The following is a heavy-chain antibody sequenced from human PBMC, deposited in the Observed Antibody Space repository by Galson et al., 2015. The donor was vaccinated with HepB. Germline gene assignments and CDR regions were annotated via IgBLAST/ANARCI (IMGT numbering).Heavy chain of an antibody. CDR3: TASWKTAGGFDI. J-gene: IGHJ3*02. Sequence: SLRLSCAASGFTMSGAWMSWVRQGTGKGLEWVGRLTSKAVGGRTDYTAPVKGRFTISKDDSKNTLYLQMNSLNTEDTAVYYCTASWKTAGGFDIWGQGTMVTVSS. V-gene: IGHV3-15*01. CDR1: GFTMSGAW. CDR2: LTSKAVGGRT. D-gene: IGHD1-1*01.